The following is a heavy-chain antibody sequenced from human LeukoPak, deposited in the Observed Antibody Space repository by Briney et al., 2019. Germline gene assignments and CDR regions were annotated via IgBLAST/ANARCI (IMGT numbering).Heavy chain of an antibody. Sequence: SETLSLTCTVSGGSISSYYWSWIRQPPGKGLEWIGYIYYSGSTNYNPSLESRVTISVDTSKNQFSLKLSSVTAADTAVYYCARERSDSSGYYYRGAAFDIWGQGTMVTVSS. CDR3: ARERSDSSGYYYRGAAFDI. CDR1: GGSISSYY. J-gene: IGHJ3*02. D-gene: IGHD3-22*01. CDR2: IYYSGST. V-gene: IGHV4-59*01.